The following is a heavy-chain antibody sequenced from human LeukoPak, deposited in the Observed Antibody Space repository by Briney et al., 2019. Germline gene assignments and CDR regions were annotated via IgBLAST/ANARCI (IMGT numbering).Heavy chain of an antibody. J-gene: IGHJ4*02. V-gene: IGHV2-5*01. CDR2: ISWNDDN. CDR3: AHSPEWGGSWYYFDY. D-gene: IGHD1-14*01. Sequence: SGPTLAKPTQTPTPTCTFSGFALTTNGVGEGWIRQPPAKALERLALISWNDDNRYSPSLKSRRIITKDPSKHHVVHTITDMDPVDTATYFCAHSPEWGGSWYYFDYWGQATLVTVSS. CDR1: GFALTTNGVG.